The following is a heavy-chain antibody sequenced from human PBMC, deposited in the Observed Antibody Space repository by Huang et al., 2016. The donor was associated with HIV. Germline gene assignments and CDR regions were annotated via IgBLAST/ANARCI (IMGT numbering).Heavy chain of an antibody. CDR1: GGSIRSSDYH. CDR3: ARHREGPVAYYSGWGSHLNYMDV. Sequence: QLLLQESGPGLVKPSEALALTCAVSGGSIRSSDYHWGWIRQHPGKGLGWLGSIYYKGSTHYSPSLKRRVTIAVDTSKNLFFLNLTSMTAADTAVYYCARHREGPVAYYSGWGSHLNYMDVWGRGRTVVVSS. J-gene: IGHJ6*03. CDR2: IYYKGST. D-gene: IGHD3-10*01. V-gene: IGHV4-39*01.